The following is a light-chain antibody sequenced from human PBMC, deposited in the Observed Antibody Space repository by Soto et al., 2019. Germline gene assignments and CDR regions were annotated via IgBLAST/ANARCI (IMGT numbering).Light chain of an antibody. V-gene: IGKV2-28*01. J-gene: IGKJ1*01. CDR3: MQALHTRT. CDR1: QSLLHSDGYNY. CDR2: LGS. Sequence: DIVMTQSPLSLPVTPGEPASISCRSSQSLLHSDGYNYLDWYLQKPGQSPQLLIYLGSKRASGVPDRFGGSASGTYFTLKIRRVEAEDVGVFYCMQALHTRTFGQGTKVEIK.